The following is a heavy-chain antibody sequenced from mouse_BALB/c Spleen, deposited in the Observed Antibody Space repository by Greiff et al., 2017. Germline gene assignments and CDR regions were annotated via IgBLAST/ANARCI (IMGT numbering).Heavy chain of an antibody. D-gene: IGHD2-10*02. CDR2: IWGDGST. Sequence: VKLQQSGPGLVAPSQSLSITCTVSGFSLTGYGVNWVRQPPGKGLEWLGMIWGDGSTDYNSALKSRLSISKDNSKSQVFLKMNSLQTDDTARYYCARDRKYDLYAMDYWGQGTSVTVSS. CDR1: GFSLTGYG. J-gene: IGHJ4*01. V-gene: IGHV2-6-7*01. CDR3: ARDRKYDLYAMDY.